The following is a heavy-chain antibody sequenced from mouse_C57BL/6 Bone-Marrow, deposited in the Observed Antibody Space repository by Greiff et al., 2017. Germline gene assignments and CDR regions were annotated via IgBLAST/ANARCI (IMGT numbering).Heavy chain of an antibody. J-gene: IGHJ4*01. D-gene: IGHD6-1*01. CDR1: GYTFTSYW. CDR3: ATMCRTTETRYAMDY. CDR2: IHPSDSDT. Sequence: QVQLKQPGAELVKPGASVKVSCKASGYTFTSYWMHWVKQRPGQGLEWIGRIHPSDSDTNYNQKFKGKATLTVDKSSSTAYMQLSSLTSEDSAVYYCATMCRTTETRYAMDYWGQGNSVTVSS. V-gene: IGHV1-74*01.